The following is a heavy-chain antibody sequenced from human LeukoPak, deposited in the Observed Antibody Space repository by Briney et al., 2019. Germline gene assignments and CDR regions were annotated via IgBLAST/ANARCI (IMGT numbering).Heavy chain of an antibody. CDR2: IILIFGTA. CDR1: GGTFSSYA. D-gene: IGHD2-2*02. Sequence: GASVKVSCKASGGTFSSYAISWLRQAPGQGLEWMGGIILIFGTANYAQKFQGRVTITADESTSTAYMELSSLRSEDTAVYYCARVILGYCSSTSCYTGGRLNWFDPWGQGTLVTVSS. CDR3: ARVILGYCSSTSCYTGGRLNWFDP. V-gene: IGHV1-69*13. J-gene: IGHJ5*02.